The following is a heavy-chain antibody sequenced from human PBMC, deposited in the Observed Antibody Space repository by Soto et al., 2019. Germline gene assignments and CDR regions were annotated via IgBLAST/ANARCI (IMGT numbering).Heavy chain of an antibody. CDR3: ASPRYQLPSTIVYYYGMDV. CDR2: IIPIFGTA. J-gene: IGHJ6*02. CDR1: GGTFSSYA. D-gene: IGHD2-2*01. V-gene: IGHV1-69*13. Sequence: GASMKVSCKASGGTFSSYAISWVRQAPGQGLEWMGGIIPIFGTANYTQKFQGRVTITADESTSTAYMELSSLRSEDTAVYYCASPRYQLPSTIVYYYGMDVWGQGTTVTVSS.